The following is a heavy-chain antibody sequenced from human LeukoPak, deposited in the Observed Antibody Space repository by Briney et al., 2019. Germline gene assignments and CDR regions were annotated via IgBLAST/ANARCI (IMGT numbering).Heavy chain of an antibody. CDR3: STGPRSLPY. V-gene: IGHV3-23*01. CDR2: IFPSGGEI. J-gene: IGHJ4*01. Sequence: PGGSLRLSCAASGFTFSTFAMIWVRQPPGKGLEWVSSIFPSGGEIHYADSVRGRFTISRDNSKSTLSLQMNSLRPEDTALYYCSTGPRSLPYWGPGTLVTVSS. D-gene: IGHD4-23*01. CDR1: GFTFSTFA.